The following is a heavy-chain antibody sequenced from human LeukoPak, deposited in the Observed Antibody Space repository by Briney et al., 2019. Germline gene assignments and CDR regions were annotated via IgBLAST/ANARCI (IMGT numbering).Heavy chain of an antibody. D-gene: IGHD1-26*01. CDR1: GYTLTELS. V-gene: IGHV1-24*01. CDR2: FDPEDGET. J-gene: IGHJ5*02. Sequence: ASVTVSCKVSGYTLTELSMHWVRQAPGKGLEWMGGFDPEDGETIHAQKFQGRVTMAEDTSTDTAYMELSSLRSEDTAVYYCATIVLFRVGANPNWFDPWGQGTLVTVSS. CDR3: ATIVLFRVGANPNWFDP.